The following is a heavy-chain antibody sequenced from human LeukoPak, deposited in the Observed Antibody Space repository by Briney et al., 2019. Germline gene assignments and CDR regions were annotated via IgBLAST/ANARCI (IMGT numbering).Heavy chain of an antibody. CDR1: GFTFSSYG. V-gene: IGHV3-23*01. D-gene: IGHD5-24*01. CDR2: ISGSGGST. CDR3: AKDSSRDGYNFVY. J-gene: IGHJ4*02. Sequence: GGSLRLSCAASGFTFSSYGMSWVRQAPGKGLEWVSAISGSGGSTYYADSVKGRFTISRDNSKNTLYLQMNSLRAEDTAVYYCAKDSSRDGYNFVYWGQGTLVTVSS.